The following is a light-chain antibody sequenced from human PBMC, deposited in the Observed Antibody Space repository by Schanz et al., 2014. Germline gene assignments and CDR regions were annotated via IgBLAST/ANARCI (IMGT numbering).Light chain of an antibody. CDR2: SNN. CDR3: SSYRSTTSLGV. J-gene: IGLJ3*02. V-gene: IGLV1-44*01. CDR1: SSNIGSNT. Sequence: QSVLTQPPSASGTPGQRVTISCSGSSSNIGSNTVNWYQQLPGTAPKLLIYSNNQRPSGVPDRFSGSKSGNTAFQTVSGLQAEDEADYDCSSYRSTTSLGVFGGGTKLTVL.